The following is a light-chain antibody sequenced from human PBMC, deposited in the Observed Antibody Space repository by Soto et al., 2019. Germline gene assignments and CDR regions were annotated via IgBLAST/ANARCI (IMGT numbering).Light chain of an antibody. CDR2: ATS. CDR1: QGVGGW. CDR3: QQTHSLPLS. Sequence: DIQMTQSPSSLSASVGDRVTMTCRASQGVGGWLAWYQQKPGKVPKLLIYATSSLHSGVPSRFSGSGSGTDFTLSISSLQPEDFATYYCQQTHSLPLSFGPVAKVDVK. J-gene: IGKJ3*01. V-gene: IGKV1-12*01.